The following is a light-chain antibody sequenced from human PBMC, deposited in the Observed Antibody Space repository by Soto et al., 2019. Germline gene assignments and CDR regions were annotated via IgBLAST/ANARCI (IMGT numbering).Light chain of an antibody. J-gene: IGLJ1*01. CDR2: EVS. CDR1: SSDVGGYNY. Sequence: QSVLTQPPSASGSPGQSVTISCTGTSSDVGGYNYVSWYQQHPGKAPKLMISEVSKRPSGVPDRFSGSKSGNTASLTVSGLQAEDEADYYCSSYAGSFYVFGTGTKLTVL. CDR3: SSYAGSFYV. V-gene: IGLV2-8*01.